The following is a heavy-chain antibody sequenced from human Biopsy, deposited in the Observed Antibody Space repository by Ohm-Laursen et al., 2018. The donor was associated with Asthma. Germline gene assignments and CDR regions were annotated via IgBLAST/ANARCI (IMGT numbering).Heavy chain of an antibody. V-gene: IGHV3-30-3*01. CDR3: SRDTLGYYFDI. CDR1: GTHFGSYN. D-gene: IGHD6-13*01. Sequence: SLRLSCAASGTHFGSYNMHWARQAPGKGLEWVAVITFDGSTQHYGDSVKGRFTISRDNSNMLFLQMNSLRAEDTAVYYCSRDTLGYYFDIWGQGTQVTVPS. CDR2: ITFDGSTQ. J-gene: IGHJ4*02.